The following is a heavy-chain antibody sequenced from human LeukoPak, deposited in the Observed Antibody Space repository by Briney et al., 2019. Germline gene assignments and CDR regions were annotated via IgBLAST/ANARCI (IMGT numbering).Heavy chain of an antibody. D-gene: IGHD5-18*01. V-gene: IGHV1-2*04. CDR1: GYTFTGYY. CDR3: ARDYSGYSYGFYGWFDP. CDR2: INPNSGGT. Sequence: ASVKVSCKASGYTFTGYYMHWVRQAPGQGLEWMGWINPNSGGTNYAQKFQGWVTMTRDTSISTAYMELSRLRSDDTAVYYCARDYSGYSYGFYGWFDPWGQGTLVTVSS. J-gene: IGHJ5*02.